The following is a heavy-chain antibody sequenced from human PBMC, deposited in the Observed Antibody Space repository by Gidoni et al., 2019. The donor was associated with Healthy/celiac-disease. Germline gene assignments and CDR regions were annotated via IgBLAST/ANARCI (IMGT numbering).Heavy chain of an antibody. CDR3: AKDRSSGWGYSAALDY. J-gene: IGHJ4*02. Sequence: QVQLVESGGGVVQSGRSLRLSFAASGFTFSSCGMHWVRQAPGKGLEWVAVISYDGSNKYYADSVKGRFTISRDNAKNTLYLQMNSLRAEDTAVYYCAKDRSSGWGYSAALDYWGQGTLVTVSS. CDR2: ISYDGSNK. CDR1: GFTFSSCG. V-gene: IGHV3-30*18. D-gene: IGHD4-4*01.